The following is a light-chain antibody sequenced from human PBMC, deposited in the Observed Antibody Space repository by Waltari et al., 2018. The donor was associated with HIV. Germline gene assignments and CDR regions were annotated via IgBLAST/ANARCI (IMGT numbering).Light chain of an antibody. CDR1: SSNIGSYY. V-gene: IGLV1-47*01. J-gene: IGLJ2*01. Sequence: QSVLTQPPSASGTPGQRVTISCSGSSSNIGSYYVYWYQQLPGTAPKRLNHRNNQRPAGAPDRFSGSKSGTSASLAISGLRSEDEADYYCAAWDGSHVVFGGGTKLTVL. CDR2: RNN. CDR3: AAWDGSHVV.